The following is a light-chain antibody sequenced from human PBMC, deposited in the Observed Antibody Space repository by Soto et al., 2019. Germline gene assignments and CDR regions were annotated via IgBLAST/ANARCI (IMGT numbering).Light chain of an antibody. J-gene: IGKJ2*02. Sequence: EIVMTQSPGTLSVSPGERVTLSCRTSQSVGSQLAWYQQKPGQAPSHLIYGASVRTRGIPPRFSGSGSGTEFTLTISSLQSEDFTVYYCQQYNNWPGTFGQGTKLEVK. CDR2: GAS. CDR1: QSVGSQ. CDR3: QQYNNWPGT. V-gene: IGKV3-15*01.